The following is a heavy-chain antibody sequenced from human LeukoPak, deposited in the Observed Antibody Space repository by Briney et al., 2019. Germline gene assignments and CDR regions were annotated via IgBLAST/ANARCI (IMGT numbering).Heavy chain of an antibody. CDR1: GGTFSSYA. CDR3: AKEYDFWSGHRAFDI. Sequence: SVKVSCKASGGTFSSYAISWVRQAPGQGLEWIGGIIPIFGTANYAQKFQGRVTIIADESTSTAYMEVRSLRSDDTALYYCAKEYDFWSGHRAFDIWGQGTMVTVSS. CDR2: IIPIFGTA. J-gene: IGHJ3*02. V-gene: IGHV1-69*13. D-gene: IGHD3-3*01.